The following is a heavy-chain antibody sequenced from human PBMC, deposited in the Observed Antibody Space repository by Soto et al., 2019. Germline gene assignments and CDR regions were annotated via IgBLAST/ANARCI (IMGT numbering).Heavy chain of an antibody. V-gene: IGHV3-72*01. CDR1: GFTFSDHY. J-gene: IGHJ4*02. D-gene: IGHD6-13*01. CDR2: IRNEPKGYTT. Sequence: EVQLVESGGGLVQPGGSLRLSCAASGFTFSDHYMDWVRQAPGKGLEWVGRIRNEPKGYTTEYAASVKGRFTISRYDSENSLYLQVNNLKTEDTAVYYCVRNLAAGGTFYFDYWGQGALVTVSS. CDR3: VRNLAAGGTFYFDY.